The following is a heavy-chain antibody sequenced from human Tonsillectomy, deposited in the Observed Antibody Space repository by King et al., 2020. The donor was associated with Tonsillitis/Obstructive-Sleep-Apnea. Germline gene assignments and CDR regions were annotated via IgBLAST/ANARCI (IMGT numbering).Heavy chain of an antibody. V-gene: IGHV4-59*01. J-gene: IGHJ3*02. CDR1: GGSISSYY. D-gene: IGHD2-8*01. Sequence: QMQLQESGPGLVKPSETLSLTCTVSGGSISSYYWSWIRQPPGKGLEWIESIYYSGSTNYNPSLKSRVTTSVDTSKNQFSLKLSSVTAADTAVYYCARDMVLEAGGDAFDIWGQGTMVTVSS. CDR3: ARDMVLEAGGDAFDI. CDR2: IYYSGST.